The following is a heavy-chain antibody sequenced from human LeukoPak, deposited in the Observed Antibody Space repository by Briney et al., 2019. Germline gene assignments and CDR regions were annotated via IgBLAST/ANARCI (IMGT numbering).Heavy chain of an antibody. CDR1: AGSISLYNTYY. CDR2: IYHSGST. V-gene: IGHV4-39*07. CDR3: ARLFGAYYYGSGSPNFDY. Sequence: SETLSLTCTVSAGSISLYNTYYWNWIRQSPGKGLEWIGSIYHSGSTNYNPSLKSRVTISVDTSKNQFSLKLSSVTAADTAVYYCARLFGAYYYGSGSPNFDYWGQGTLVTVSS. J-gene: IGHJ4*02. D-gene: IGHD3-10*01.